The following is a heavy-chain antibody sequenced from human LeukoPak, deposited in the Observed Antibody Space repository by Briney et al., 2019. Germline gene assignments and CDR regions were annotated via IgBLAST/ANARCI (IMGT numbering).Heavy chain of an antibody. J-gene: IGHJ4*02. D-gene: IGHD4-23*01. V-gene: IGHV3-74*01. CDR3: ARGRPHGNDY. CDR1: GFTFSSYW. Sequence: GALLLSCAASGFTFSSYWMNWVRQAPGKGVVWVSRIAGDGSSTTYADSVKGRFSISRDNAKNTLYLQMNSLRVEDTAVYYCARGRPHGNDYWGQGTLVTVSS. CDR2: IAGDGSST.